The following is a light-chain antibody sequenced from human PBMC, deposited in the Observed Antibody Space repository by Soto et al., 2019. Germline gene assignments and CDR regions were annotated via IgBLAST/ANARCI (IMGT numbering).Light chain of an antibody. V-gene: IGKV3-20*01. J-gene: IGKJ1*01. Sequence: EIVWTHFPGTLSLSPGERATLSCRSSQSVSNNYLAWYQQKPGQAPRLVIFGASNRATGIPDRFSASGSGTEFTLTISRLEPEDVAVYYCQQYATSPLTFGHGTRWIS. CDR1: QSVSNNY. CDR3: QQYATSPLT. CDR2: GAS.